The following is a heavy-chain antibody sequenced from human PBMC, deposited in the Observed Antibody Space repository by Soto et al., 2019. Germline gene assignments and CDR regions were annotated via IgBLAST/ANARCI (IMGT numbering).Heavy chain of an antibody. CDR2: ISAYNGNT. J-gene: IGHJ4*02. CDR1: GYTFVSCG. CDR3: ARDRADFYDSSTAFGDI. D-gene: IGHD3-10*01. V-gene: IGHV1-18*04. Sequence: QVQLVQSGSDVKRAGASVRVSCKASGYTFVSCGLSWVRQAPGQGLEWMGWISAYNGNTGYAEQFQDRVTLTTDTSTSTAYLELRSLRFDDTAIYYCARDRADFYDSSTAFGDIWGPGTLVTVSP.